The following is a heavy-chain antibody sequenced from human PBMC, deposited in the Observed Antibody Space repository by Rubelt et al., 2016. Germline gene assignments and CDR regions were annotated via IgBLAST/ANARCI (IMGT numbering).Heavy chain of an antibody. V-gene: IGHV1-18*01. D-gene: IGHD1-26*01. CDR1: GYTFTTYG. CDR2: ISAYNGNT. J-gene: IGHJ4*02. CDR3: AREAYSGRYPLIDY. Sequence: QVQLVQSGAEVKKPGASVKVSCKASGYTFTTYGINWVRQAPGQGLEWMGWISAYNGNTNHAQKLQCRCTMTPDTSTSTAYMELRSLRSDDTAVYYCAREAYSGRYPLIDYWGQGTLVTVSS.